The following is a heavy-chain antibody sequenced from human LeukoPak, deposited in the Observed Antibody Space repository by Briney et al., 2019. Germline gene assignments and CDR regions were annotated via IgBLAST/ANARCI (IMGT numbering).Heavy chain of an antibody. CDR2: MRDDGSEE. D-gene: IGHD3-22*01. CDR1: GFTLRRHW. Sequence: PGGSLRLSCAASGFTLRRHWMSWVRQAPGKGLEWVANMRDDGSEEFYVNSVKGRFTISRDNAKNSLYLQMDSLRAEDTAVYYCARDLWLGERGLFFFEYWGQGALVTVSS. CDR3: ARDLWLGERGLFFFEY. J-gene: IGHJ4*02. V-gene: IGHV3-7*01.